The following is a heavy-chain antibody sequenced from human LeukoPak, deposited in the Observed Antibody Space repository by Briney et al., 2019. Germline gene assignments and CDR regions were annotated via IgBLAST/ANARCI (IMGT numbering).Heavy chain of an antibody. CDR1: GYTFTDYY. Sequence: ASVKVSCKASGYTFTDYYMNWVRQAPGQGLEWMGCINPNSGGTNYAQKFQGRVTMTRDTSIRTAYMELSRLRSDDTAVYYCAKSPNYDSLFDPWGQGTLVTVSS. V-gene: IGHV1-2*02. CDR2: INPNSGGT. D-gene: IGHD3-3*01. CDR3: AKSPNYDSLFDP. J-gene: IGHJ5*02.